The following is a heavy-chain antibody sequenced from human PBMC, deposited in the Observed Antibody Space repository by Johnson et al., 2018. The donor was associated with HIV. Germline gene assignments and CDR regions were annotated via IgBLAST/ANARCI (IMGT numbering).Heavy chain of an antibody. CDR1: GFSVRTNY. CDR3: ARASYYYGSADI. V-gene: IGHV3-53*01. D-gene: IGHD3-10*01. Sequence: VQLVESGGGLIQPGGSLRLSCAASGFSVRTNYMSWVRQAPGKGLEWVSVIYSDGTTSFAQSVKGRFSISRDNAKKSLFLQMNSLRAEDTAVYYCARASYYYGSADIWGQGTMVTVSS. CDR2: IYSDGTT. J-gene: IGHJ3*02.